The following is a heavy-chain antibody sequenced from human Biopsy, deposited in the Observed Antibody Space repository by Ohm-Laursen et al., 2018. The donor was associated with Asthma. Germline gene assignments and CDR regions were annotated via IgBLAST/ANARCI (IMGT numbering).Heavy chain of an antibody. D-gene: IGHD3-10*01. CDR1: GGSLTSAY. CDR3: AREKAYGSGSLYGMDV. V-gene: IGHV4-31*03. J-gene: IGHJ6*02. CDR2: IYHSGTT. Sequence: SETLSLTCTVSGGSLTSAYWSWVRQYPEKGLEWIGYIYHSGTTFYNPSLKSRVSMSVDTSKSQVSLKLSSVTAADTAVYYCAREKAYGSGSLYGMDVWGHGTTVTVSS.